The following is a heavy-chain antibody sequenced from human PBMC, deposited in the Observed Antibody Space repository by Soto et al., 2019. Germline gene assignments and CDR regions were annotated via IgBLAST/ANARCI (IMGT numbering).Heavy chain of an antibody. Sequence: SETLSLTCTVSGGSISSGGYYWSWIRQHPGKGLKWIGYIYYSGSTYYNPSLKSRVTISVDTSKNQFSLKLSSVTAADTAVYYCARERCSSPLGYYGMDVWGQGTTVTVSS. CDR1: GGSISSGGYY. D-gene: IGHD6-13*01. CDR3: ARERCSSPLGYYGMDV. CDR2: IYYSGST. V-gene: IGHV4-31*03. J-gene: IGHJ6*02.